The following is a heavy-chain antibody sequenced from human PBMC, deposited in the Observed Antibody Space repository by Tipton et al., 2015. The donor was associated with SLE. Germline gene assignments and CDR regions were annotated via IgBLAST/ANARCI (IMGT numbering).Heavy chain of an antibody. Sequence: QLVQSGAEVKKPGASVKVSCKASGYTFTTYPIHWVRQAPGQRLEWMGWINASNGNAKYSEKFQGRVTITRDTSASTAYVELSSLRSDDTAVYYCARNYYAGLDYWGQGTLVTVSS. D-gene: IGHD3-3*01. CDR2: INASNGNA. CDR1: GYTFTTYP. J-gene: IGHJ4*02. CDR3: ARNYYAGLDY. V-gene: IGHV1-3*01.